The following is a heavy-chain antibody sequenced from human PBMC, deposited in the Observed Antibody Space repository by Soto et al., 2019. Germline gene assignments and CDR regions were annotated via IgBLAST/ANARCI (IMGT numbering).Heavy chain of an antibody. Sequence: EVQLVESGGGLVKPGGSLRLSCAASRFTFSNAWMSWVRQAPGKGLEWVGGIKSKSDGGTTDYAAPVKGRFTISRDDSKNTLYLQMNSLKTDDTAVCHCTTYLYCCSTSCYPENWFDPWGQGTLVTVSS. V-gene: IGHV3-15*01. D-gene: IGHD2-2*01. J-gene: IGHJ5*02. CDR2: IKSKSDGGTT. CDR1: RFTFSNAW. CDR3: TTYLYCCSTSCYPENWFDP.